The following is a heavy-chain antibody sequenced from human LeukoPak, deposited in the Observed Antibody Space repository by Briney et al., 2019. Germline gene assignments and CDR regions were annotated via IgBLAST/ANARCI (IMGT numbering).Heavy chain of an antibody. D-gene: IGHD1-20*01. Sequence: PSQTLSLTCTVSGGSISSGDYYWSWIRQPPGKGLEWIGYIYYSGSTYYNPSLKSRATISVDTSKNQFSLKLSSVTAADTAVYYCARSYNWNDGFDYWGQGTLVTVSS. V-gene: IGHV4-30-4*01. CDR1: GGSISSGDYY. CDR3: ARSYNWNDGFDY. J-gene: IGHJ4*02. CDR2: IYYSGST.